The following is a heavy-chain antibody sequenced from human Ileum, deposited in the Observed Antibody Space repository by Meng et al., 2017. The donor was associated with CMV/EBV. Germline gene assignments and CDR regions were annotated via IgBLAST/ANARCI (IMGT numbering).Heavy chain of an antibody. Sequence: SQTLSLTCAISGDSVSSNNAAWNWIRQSPSRGLEWLGRAYYRSKWFIDYPESVESRIIISPDTSKNQFSLQLNSVTPEDTAVYYCARGWALGSWGQGTLVTVSS. CDR2: AYYRSKWFI. J-gene: IGHJ4*02. V-gene: IGHV6-1*01. CDR1: GDSVSSNNAA. CDR3: ARGWALGS. D-gene: IGHD1-26*01.